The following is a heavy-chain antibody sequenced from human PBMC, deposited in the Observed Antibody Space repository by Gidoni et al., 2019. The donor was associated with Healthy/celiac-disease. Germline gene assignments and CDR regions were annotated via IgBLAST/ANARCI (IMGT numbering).Heavy chain of an antibody. CDR3: AKDGVPMIEVFWFDP. CDR1: GVTFSSYA. J-gene: IGHJ5*02. CDR2: ISGSGGST. V-gene: IGHV3-23*01. D-gene: IGHD3-22*01. Sequence: VQLLESGGGLVQPGGALRLSCAATGVTFSSYAISWVRQAPGKGLEWVSAISGSGGSTYYADSVKGRFTISRDNSKNTLYLQMNSLRAEDTAVYYCAKDGVPMIEVFWFDPWGQGTLVTVSS.